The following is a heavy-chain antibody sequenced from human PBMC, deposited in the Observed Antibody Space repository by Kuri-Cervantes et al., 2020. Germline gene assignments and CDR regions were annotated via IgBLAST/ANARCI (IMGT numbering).Heavy chain of an antibody. CDR1: GFTFSSYA. D-gene: IGHD2-15*01. J-gene: IGHJ4*02. CDR2: ISGSGGST. Sequence: GESLKISCAASGFTFSSYAMSWVRQAPGKGLEWVSAISGSGGSTYYADSAKGRFTISRDNSKNTLYLQMNSLRAEDTAVYYCAKETGWWGGANYFDYWGQGTLVTSPQ. CDR3: AKETGWWGGANYFDY. V-gene: IGHV3-23*01.